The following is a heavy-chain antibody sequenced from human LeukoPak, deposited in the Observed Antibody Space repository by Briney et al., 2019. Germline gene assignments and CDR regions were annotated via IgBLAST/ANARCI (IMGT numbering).Heavy chain of an antibody. CDR2: ISAYNGNT. CDR3: ARDAGYSYGYPNWFDP. D-gene: IGHD5-18*01. J-gene: IGHJ5*02. V-gene: IGHV1-18*01. CDR1: GYTFTSYG. Sequence: ASVKVSCKASGYTFTSYGISWVRQAPGRGLEWMGWISAYNGNTNYAQKLQGRVTMTTDTSTSTAYMELRSLRSDDTAVYYCARDAGYSYGYPNWFDPWGQGTLVTVSS.